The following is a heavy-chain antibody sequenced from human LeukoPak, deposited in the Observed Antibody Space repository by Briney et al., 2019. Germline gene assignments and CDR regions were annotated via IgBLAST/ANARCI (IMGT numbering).Heavy chain of an antibody. Sequence: GGSLRLSCAASGFTVSSNYMSWVRQAPGKGLEWVSVIYSGGSTYYADSVKGRFTISRDNAKSTLYLQMNSLRAEDTAVYYCARANDNDDSSGYSHDQWGQGTLVTVSS. CDR2: IYSGGST. CDR1: GFTVSSNY. D-gene: IGHD3-22*01. V-gene: IGHV3-53*01. J-gene: IGHJ4*02. CDR3: ARANDNDDSSGYSHDQ.